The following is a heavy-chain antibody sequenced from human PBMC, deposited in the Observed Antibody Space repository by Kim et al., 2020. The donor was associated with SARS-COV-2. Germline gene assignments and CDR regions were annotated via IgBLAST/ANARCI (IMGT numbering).Heavy chain of an antibody. CDR1: GGSISSYY. CDR2: IYYSGST. V-gene: IGHV4-59*13. D-gene: IGHD6-19*01. J-gene: IGHJ3*02. CDR3: ARRDGGYSSGWYWDAFDI. Sequence: SETLSLTCTVSGGSISSYYWSWIRQPPGKGLEWIGDIYYSGSTNYNPSLKSRVTISVDTSKNQFSLKLSSVTAADTAVYYCARRDGGYSSGWYWDAFDIWGQGTMVTVSS.